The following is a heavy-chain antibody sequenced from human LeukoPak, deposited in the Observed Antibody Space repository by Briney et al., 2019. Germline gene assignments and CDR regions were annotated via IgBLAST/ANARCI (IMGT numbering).Heavy chain of an antibody. J-gene: IGHJ4*02. CDR3: AKDSYSKGDY. CDR1: GFSFSSYW. D-gene: IGHD4-11*01. CDR2: IKQDGSES. Sequence: GGSLRLSCAASGFSFSSYWMSWGRQAPGKGLEWVANIKQDGSESNYVGSAKGRFTISRDNAKNSLYLQMNSLRAEDTAVYYCAKDSYSKGDYWGQGTLVTVSS. V-gene: IGHV3-7*05.